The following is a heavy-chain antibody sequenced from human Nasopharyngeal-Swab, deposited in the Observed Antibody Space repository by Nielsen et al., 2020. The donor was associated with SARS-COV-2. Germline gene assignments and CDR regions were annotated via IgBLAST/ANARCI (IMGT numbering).Heavy chain of an antibody. J-gene: IGHJ6*02. Sequence: SETLSLTCAVSGWSFSGYYWSWIRQPPGKGLEWSGEINHSGSTNYNPSLKSRVTISVDTSKNQFSLKLSSVTAADTAVYYCARGGSGYYPYYYYGMDVWGQGTTVTVSS. CDR2: INHSGST. V-gene: IGHV4-34*01. D-gene: IGHD3-22*01. CDR1: GWSFSGYY. CDR3: ARGGSGYYPYYYYGMDV.